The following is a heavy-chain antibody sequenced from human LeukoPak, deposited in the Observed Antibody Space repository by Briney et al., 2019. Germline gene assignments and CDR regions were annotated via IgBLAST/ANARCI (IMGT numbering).Heavy chain of an antibody. CDR2: ISGSGDST. CDR1: GFTFSSYA. J-gene: IGHJ3*02. D-gene: IGHD7-27*01. Sequence: GGSLRLSCAASGFTFSSYAMSWVRQAPGKGLEWVSAISGSGDSTYYADSVKGRFTISRDKSKNTLYLQMNSLRAEDTAVYYCARGPNWGLAFDIWGQGTMVTVSS. V-gene: IGHV3-23*01. CDR3: ARGPNWGLAFDI.